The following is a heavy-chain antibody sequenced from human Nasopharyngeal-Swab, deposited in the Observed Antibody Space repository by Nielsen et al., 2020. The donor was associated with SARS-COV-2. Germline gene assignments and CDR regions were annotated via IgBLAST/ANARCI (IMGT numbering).Heavy chain of an antibody. Sequence: SETLSLTCSVSGSSISSGYYLAWIRQSPEKGLEWVATVYQSGETYYNPSLRSRVTISVDTSKSQFSLKLSSVTAADTAIYYCAVGYCSSSNCYREYFQHWGQGTLVTVSS. D-gene: IGHD2-2*01. CDR3: AVGYCSSSNCYREYFQH. CDR1: GSSISSGYY. J-gene: IGHJ1*01. V-gene: IGHV4-38-2*01. CDR2: VYQSGET.